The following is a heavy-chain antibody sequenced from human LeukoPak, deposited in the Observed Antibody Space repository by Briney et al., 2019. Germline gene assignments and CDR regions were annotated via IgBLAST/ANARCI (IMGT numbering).Heavy chain of an antibody. J-gene: IGHJ5*02. Sequence: GGSLRLSCAASGFTFSSYAMHWVRQAPGKGLEWVAVISYDGSNKYYADSVKGRFTISRDNSKNTLYLQMNSLRAEDTAVYYCARGIVVVVAATVEQNWFDPWGQGTLVTVSS. CDR2: ISYDGSNK. V-gene: IGHV3-30-3*01. D-gene: IGHD2-15*01. CDR1: GFTFSSYA. CDR3: ARGIVVVVAATVEQNWFDP.